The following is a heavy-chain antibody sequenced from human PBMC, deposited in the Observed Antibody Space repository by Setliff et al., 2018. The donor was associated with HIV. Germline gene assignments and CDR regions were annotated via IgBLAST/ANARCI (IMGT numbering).Heavy chain of an antibody. CDR3: AKGVKWLDP. CDR2: INSDGSSI. Sequence: PGGSLRLSCEVSGLTFRRYWMHWVRQAPGKGLVWVSRINSDGSSISYADSVKGRFTISRDDSKNTLYLQMHSLRVEDTAAYYCAKGVKWLDPWGQGIQVTVSS. J-gene: IGHJ5*02. D-gene: IGHD3-16*01. CDR1: GLTFRRYW. V-gene: IGHV3-74*01.